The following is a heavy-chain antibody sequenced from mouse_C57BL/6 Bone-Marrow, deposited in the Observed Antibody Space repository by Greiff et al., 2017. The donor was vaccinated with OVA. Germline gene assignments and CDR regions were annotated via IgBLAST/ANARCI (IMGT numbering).Heavy chain of an antibody. CDR1: GYTFTSYW. V-gene: IGHV1-64*01. J-gene: IGHJ4*01. D-gene: IGHD4-1*01. CDR2: LHPKSGST. Sequence: QVQLQQPGAELVKPGASVKLSCKASGYTFTSYWMHWVKQRPGQGLEWIGMLHPKSGSTNYNEKFKSKATLTVHHSSSTAYMQLRSLTSEDSAVYYCARSGGLTGKAMDYWGQGTSVTVSS. CDR3: ARSGGLTGKAMDY.